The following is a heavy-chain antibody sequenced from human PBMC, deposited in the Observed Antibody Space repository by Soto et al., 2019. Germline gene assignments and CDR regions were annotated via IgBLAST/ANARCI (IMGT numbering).Heavy chain of an antibody. CDR3: ARGSPDDFWSGYFDY. V-gene: IGHV4-34*01. J-gene: IGHJ4*02. Sequence: SETLSLTCAVYGGSFSGYYWSWIRQPPGKGLEWIGEINHSGSTNYNPSLKSRVTISVDTSKNQFSLKLSSVTAADTAVYYCARGSPDDFWSGYFDYWGQGTLVTVSS. CDR2: INHSGST. D-gene: IGHD3-3*01. CDR1: GGSFSGYY.